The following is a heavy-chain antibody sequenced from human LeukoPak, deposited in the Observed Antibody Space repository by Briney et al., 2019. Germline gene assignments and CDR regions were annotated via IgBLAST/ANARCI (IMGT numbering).Heavy chain of an antibody. CDR2: ISAYNGNT. Sequence: GAAVKVSCKASGYTFTSYGISWVRQAPGQGLEWMGWISAYNGNTNYAQKLQGRVTMTTDTSTSTAYMELRSLRSDDTAVYYCARKARIATTKPYYYYMDVWGKGTTVTV. J-gene: IGHJ6*03. V-gene: IGHV1-18*01. D-gene: IGHD6-13*01. CDR1: GYTFTSYG. CDR3: ARKARIATTKPYYYYMDV.